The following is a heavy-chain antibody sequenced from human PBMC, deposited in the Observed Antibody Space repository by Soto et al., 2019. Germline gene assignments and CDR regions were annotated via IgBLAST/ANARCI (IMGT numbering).Heavy chain of an antibody. J-gene: IGHJ4*02. Sequence: EVQLVESGGGLVQPGGSLRLSCAASGFTFSSYALNWVRQAPGKGLEWISYISSSTTTIYYADSVKGRFTISRDNAKNSLFLQMSGLRAEDTAVYYCAPGWVRIDYWGQGIPVTVSS. CDR3: APGWVRIDY. V-gene: IGHV3-48*01. CDR2: ISSSTTTI. CDR1: GFTFSSYA.